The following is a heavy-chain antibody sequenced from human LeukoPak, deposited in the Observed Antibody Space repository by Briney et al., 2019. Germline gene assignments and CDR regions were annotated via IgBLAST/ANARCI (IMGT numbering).Heavy chain of an antibody. D-gene: IGHD3-10*01. CDR2: IYISGSGST. J-gene: IGHJ6*03. Sequence: PSETLSLTCTVSGGSISSYYWSWIRQPAGKGLEWIGRIYISGSGSTNYNPSLKSRVTMSVDTSKNQFSLKLSSVTAADTAVYYCALGRSDYYMDVWGKGTTVTISS. CDR3: ALGRSDYYMDV. V-gene: IGHV4-4*07. CDR1: GGSISSYY.